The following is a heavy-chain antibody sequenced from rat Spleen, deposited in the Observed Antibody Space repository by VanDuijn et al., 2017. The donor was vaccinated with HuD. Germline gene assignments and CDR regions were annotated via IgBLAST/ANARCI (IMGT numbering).Heavy chain of an antibody. J-gene: IGHJ2*01. CDR1: GFSLTTYG. D-gene: IGHD1-1*01. CDR3: TRDPITTRDYFDY. V-gene: IGHV2-15*01. CDR2: IWGDGTT. Sequence: QVQLKESGPGLVQPSQTLSLTCTVSGFSLTTYGVSWVRQPPGKGLEWMGGIWGDGTTNYHSTLKSRLSISRDTSKSQVFLKMNSLQTEDTAIYFCTRDPITTRDYFDYWGQGVMVTVSS.